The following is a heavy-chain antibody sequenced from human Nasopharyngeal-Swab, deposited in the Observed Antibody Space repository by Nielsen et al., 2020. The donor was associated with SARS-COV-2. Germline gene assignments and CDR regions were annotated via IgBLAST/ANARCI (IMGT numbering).Heavy chain of an antibody. CDR2: ISWNSGSI. J-gene: IGHJ4*02. Sequence: GGSLRLSCAASGFTFDDCAMHWVRQAPGKGLEWVSGISWNSGSIDYADSVKGRFTISRDNSKNTLYLQMNSLRAEDTAVYYCARGFTVVTPYGSGYFDYWGQGTLVTVSS. CDR1: GFTFDDCA. V-gene: IGHV3-9*01. D-gene: IGHD4-23*01. CDR3: ARGFTVVTPYGSGYFDY.